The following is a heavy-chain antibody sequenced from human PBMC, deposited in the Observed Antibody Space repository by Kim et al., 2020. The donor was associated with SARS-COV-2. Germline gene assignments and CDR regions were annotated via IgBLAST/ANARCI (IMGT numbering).Heavy chain of an antibody. V-gene: IGHV3-66*01. D-gene: IGHD3-10*01. J-gene: IGHJ6*02. CDR3: AFAMVRGFIITCGMDV. Sequence: SVKGRLTISIDNTKNTLYLKMNSLRAEDTAVYYCAFAMVRGFIITCGMDVWGQGTTVTVSS.